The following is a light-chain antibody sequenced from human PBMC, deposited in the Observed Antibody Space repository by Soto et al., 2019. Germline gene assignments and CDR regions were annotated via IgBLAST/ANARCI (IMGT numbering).Light chain of an antibody. CDR2: DVS. Sequence: ETVLTQSPCTLSCAPGERTTLSSTASQNISSYLIWYQQKPGQAPRLLIYDVSNRATGIPVRFSGSGSGTDFTLTISSLQPEDFAVYFCHQDFNLPWTFGQGTKVDI. V-gene: IGKV3-11*01. CDR3: HQDFNLPWT. CDR1: QNISSY. J-gene: IGKJ1*01.